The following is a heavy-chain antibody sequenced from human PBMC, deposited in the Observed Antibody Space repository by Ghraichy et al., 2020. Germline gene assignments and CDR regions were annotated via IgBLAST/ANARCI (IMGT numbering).Heavy chain of an antibody. D-gene: IGHD6-13*01. V-gene: IGHV3-21*01. CDR1: GFNFRAYC. Sequence: LSLTCAASGFNFRAYCLNWVRQIPGKGLEWVASISSGGGYISYADSVKGRFTISRDDATASVYLQMSSLRGEDTAVYYCGSSGGSLFLPRVDYWGQGALVTVSS. CDR3: GSSGGSLFLPRVDY. J-gene: IGHJ4*02. CDR2: ISSGGGYI.